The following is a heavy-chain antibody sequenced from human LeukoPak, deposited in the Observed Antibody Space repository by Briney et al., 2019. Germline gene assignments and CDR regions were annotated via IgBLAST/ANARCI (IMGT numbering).Heavy chain of an antibody. CDR1: GFEFQSKL. D-gene: IGHD3-3*01. CDR3: AKDHYWSIDY. Sequence: PGGSLRLSRGGSGFEFQSKLMHRVRHAPGPGLVWVSRIKGDGISINYADSVKGRFTISRDIAKNTLYLQMNSLRAEDTGVYYCAKDHYWSIDYWGRGTLVTVSS. CDR2: IKGDGISI. V-gene: IGHV3-74*01. J-gene: IGHJ4*02.